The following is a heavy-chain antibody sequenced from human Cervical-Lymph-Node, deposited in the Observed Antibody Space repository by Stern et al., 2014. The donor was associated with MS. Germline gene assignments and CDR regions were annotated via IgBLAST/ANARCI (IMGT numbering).Heavy chain of an antibody. CDR2: VSWNSDTI. CDR3: AKGEASSITIAGTGIDY. D-gene: IGHD1-20*01. Sequence: QMVESGGGLVQPGRSLRLSCAVSGFTFDDYAMHWVRQAPGKGLEWVSGVSWNSDTIDYAESVKGRFTISRDNAKNSLYLRMSSLRAEDTAFYFCAKGEASSITIAGTGIDYWGQGTLVTVS. V-gene: IGHV3-9*01. J-gene: IGHJ4*02. CDR1: GFTFDDYA.